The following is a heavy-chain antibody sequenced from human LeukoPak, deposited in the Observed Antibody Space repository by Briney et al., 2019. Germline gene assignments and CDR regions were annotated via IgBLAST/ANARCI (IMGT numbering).Heavy chain of an antibody. CDR3: ARGYPLSTTAAGTYFQH. J-gene: IGHJ1*01. V-gene: IGHV1-2*02. Sequence: SVKVSCKASGYTFTGYYMHWVRQAPGQGLEWMGWINPNSGGTNYAQKFQGRVTMTRDTSISTAYMELSRLRSDDTAVYYCARGYPLSTTAAGTYFQHWGQGTLVTVSS. D-gene: IGHD6-13*01. CDR1: GYTFTGYY. CDR2: INPNSGGT.